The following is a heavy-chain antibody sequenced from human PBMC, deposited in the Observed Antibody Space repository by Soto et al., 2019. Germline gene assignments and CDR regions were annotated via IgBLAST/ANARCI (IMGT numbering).Heavy chain of an antibody. Sequence: EVQLLESGGGLVQPGGSLRLSCAASGFTFSSYVMSWVRQAPGKGLEWVSSISSSGGNTYYADSVKGRFTISRDNSKNTLYLQMNSLRAEDTVVYYCAKVDRSGRIYDYWGQGTLVTVSS. D-gene: IGHD2-15*01. J-gene: IGHJ4*02. V-gene: IGHV3-23*01. CDR2: ISSSGGNT. CDR3: AKVDRSGRIYDY. CDR1: GFTFSSYV.